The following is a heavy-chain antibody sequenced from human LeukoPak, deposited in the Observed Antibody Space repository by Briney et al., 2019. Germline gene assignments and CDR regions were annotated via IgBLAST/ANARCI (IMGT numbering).Heavy chain of an antibody. CDR2: IYYSGST. CDR3: ARVGTAYYYYGMDV. Sequence: SETPSLTCAVYGGSFSGYYWSWIRQHPGKGLEWIGYIYYSGSTYYNPSLKSRVTISVDTSKNQFSLKLSSVTAADTAVYYCARVGTAYYYYGMDVWGQGTTVTVSS. V-gene: IGHV4-31*11. CDR1: GGSFSGYY. J-gene: IGHJ6*02.